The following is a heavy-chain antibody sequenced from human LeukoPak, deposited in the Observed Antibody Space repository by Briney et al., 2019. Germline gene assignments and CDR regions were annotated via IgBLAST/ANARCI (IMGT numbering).Heavy chain of an antibody. D-gene: IGHD3-10*01. Sequence: GESLKISCKCSGYSFTSHWISWVRHMPGKNLEWLGRIDPSDSYTNYSPSFQGRVTISADTSISTAYLQWISLKASDTAMYYCARRHGSGKGYYGMDVWGQGTTVTVSS. V-gene: IGHV5-10-1*01. CDR2: IDPSDSYT. CDR1: GYSFTSHW. CDR3: ARRHGSGKGYYGMDV. J-gene: IGHJ6*02.